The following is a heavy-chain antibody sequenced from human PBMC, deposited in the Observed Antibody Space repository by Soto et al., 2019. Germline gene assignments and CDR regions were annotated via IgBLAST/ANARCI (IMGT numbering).Heavy chain of an antibody. V-gene: IGHV3-30-3*01. D-gene: IGHD3-22*01. Sequence: QVQLVESGGGVVQPGRSLRLSCAASGFTFSSYAMHWVRQAPGKGLEWVAVISYDGSNKYYADSVKGRFTISRDNSKNTLYLPMNSRRAEDTAVYYCARDPEYYYDSSGYRLDYWGQGTLFTVSS. CDR2: ISYDGSNK. J-gene: IGHJ4*02. CDR3: ARDPEYYYDSSGYRLDY. CDR1: GFTFSSYA.